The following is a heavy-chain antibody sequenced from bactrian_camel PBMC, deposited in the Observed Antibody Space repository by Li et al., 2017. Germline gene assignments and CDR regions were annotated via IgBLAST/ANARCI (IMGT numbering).Heavy chain of an antibody. CDR3: ATSWYGLTLSERRYDS. Sequence: VQLVESGGGSVQAGGSLRLSCAASGYTYVSNCMGWFRQAPGKEREGVASIVTAGAYTYYAESVKGRFTISREYAKNTVYLQMNSLKPEDTAMYYCATSWYGLTLSERRYDSWGQGTQVTVS. CDR1: GYTYVSNC. CDR2: IVTAGAYT. D-gene: IGHD3*01. J-gene: IGHJ4*01. V-gene: IGHV3S40*01.